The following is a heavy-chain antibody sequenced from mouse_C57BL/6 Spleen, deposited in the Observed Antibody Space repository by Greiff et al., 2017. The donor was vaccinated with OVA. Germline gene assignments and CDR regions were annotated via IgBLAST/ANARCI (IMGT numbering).Heavy chain of an antibody. J-gene: IGHJ1*03. Sequence: QVQLKQPGAELVMPGASVKLSCKASGYTFTSYWMHWVKQRPGQGLEWIGEIDPSDSYTNYNQKFKGKSTLTVDKSSSTAYMQLSSLTSEDSAVYYCARDPYYEKGYFDVWGTGTTVTVSS. D-gene: IGHD2-10*01. CDR1: GYTFTSYW. CDR2: IDPSDSYT. CDR3: ARDPYYEKGYFDV. V-gene: IGHV1-69*01.